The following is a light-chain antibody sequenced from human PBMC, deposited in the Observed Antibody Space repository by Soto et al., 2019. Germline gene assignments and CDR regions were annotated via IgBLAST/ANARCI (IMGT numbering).Light chain of an antibody. V-gene: IGKV3-20*01. CDR3: QQYTQSLWT. CDR2: DVS. J-gene: IGKJ1*01. CDR1: QSVSDNQ. Sequence: IVLTQSPGTLSLSPGERATLSGRTSQSVSDNQLAWYQQKPGQAPRLLIYDVSIRATTIPDRFSGSGSGTDFTLTIDTLEPEDFAMYYCQQYTQSLWTFGPGTKVESK.